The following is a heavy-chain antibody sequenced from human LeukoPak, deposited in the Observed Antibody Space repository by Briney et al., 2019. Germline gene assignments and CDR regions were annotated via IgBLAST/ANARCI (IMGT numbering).Heavy chain of an antibody. J-gene: IGHJ6*02. D-gene: IGHD6-13*01. CDR2: IIPILGIA. Sequence: SVKVSCKASGYTFTSYGISWVRQAPGQGLEWMGRIIPILGIANYAQKFQGRVTITADKSTSTAYMELSSLRSEDTAVYYCASYVSSSWYGGYGMDVWGQGTTVTVSS. CDR3: ASYVSSSWYGGYGMDV. CDR1: GYTFTSYG. V-gene: IGHV1-69*04.